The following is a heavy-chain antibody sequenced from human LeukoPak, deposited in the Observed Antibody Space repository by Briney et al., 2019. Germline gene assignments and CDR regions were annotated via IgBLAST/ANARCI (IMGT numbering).Heavy chain of an antibody. CDR1: GYSISSGYY. CDR2: IYTSGST. D-gene: IGHD2-21*01. CDR3: ARGVAVFDL. J-gene: IGHJ2*01. V-gene: IGHV4-61*02. Sequence: SETLSLTCTVSGYSISSGYYWSWIRQPAGKGLEWIGRIYTSGSTNYNPSLKSRVTISVDTSKNQFSLKLSSVTAADTAVYYCARGVAVFDLWGRGTLVTVSS.